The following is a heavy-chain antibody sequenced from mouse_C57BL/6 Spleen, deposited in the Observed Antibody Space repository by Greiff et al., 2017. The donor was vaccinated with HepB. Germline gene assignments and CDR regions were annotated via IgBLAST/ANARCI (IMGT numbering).Heavy chain of an antibody. CDR1: GFNIKNTY. V-gene: IGHV14-3*01. J-gene: IGHJ4*01. D-gene: IGHD2-1*01. CDR2: IGPANGNT. Sequence: EVQLLQSVAELVRPGASLKFSCTASGFNIKNTYMPWVKQTPEQGLEWMGRIGPANGNTKYAPKCQGKVTITADTSANTAYLQLSSLTSEDTAIYYCAGGGIYYGNYEAGAMDYWGQGTSLTVSS. CDR3: AGGGIYYGNYEAGAMDY.